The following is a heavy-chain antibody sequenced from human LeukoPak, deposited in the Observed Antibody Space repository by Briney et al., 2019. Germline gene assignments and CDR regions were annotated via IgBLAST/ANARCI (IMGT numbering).Heavy chain of an antibody. V-gene: IGHV1-69*04. J-gene: IGHJ4*02. Sequence: VASVKVSCKASGDTFSKFAISWVRQTPGQGLEWLGRIITVLYIPNYPPKLRGSVTITADRSTNIVFMELSGLRSEDTAVYYSAREGDNSDTSGYYPNWGQGTLVTISS. CDR1: GDTFSKFA. CDR3: AREGDNSDTSGYYPN. D-gene: IGHD3-22*01. CDR2: IITVLYIP.